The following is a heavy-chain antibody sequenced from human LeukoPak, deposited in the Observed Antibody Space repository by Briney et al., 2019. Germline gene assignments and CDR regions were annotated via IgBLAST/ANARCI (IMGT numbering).Heavy chain of an antibody. CDR2: IDSDGTRI. D-gene: IGHD2-2*01. CDR3: TRGLRYCSSTSCSDP. J-gene: IGHJ5*02. V-gene: IGHV3-74*01. CDR1: GFTFNTYW. Sequence: GGSLRLSCAASGFTFNTYWMHWVRQAPGKGLVWVSAIDSDGTRIIYADSVKGRFTISRDNAKNTLYLQMNSLRAEDTAVYYCTRGLRYCSSTSCSDPWGQGTLVTVSS.